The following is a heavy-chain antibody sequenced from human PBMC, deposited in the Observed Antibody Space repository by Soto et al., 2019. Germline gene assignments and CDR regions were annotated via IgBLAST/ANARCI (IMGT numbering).Heavy chain of an antibody. V-gene: IGHV4-39*01. CDR2: IYYSGST. Sequence: QLQLQESGPGLVKPSETLSLTCTVSGGSISSSSYYWGWIRQPPGKGLEWIGSIYYSGSTYYNPSLKSRVPISVDTSKNQFSLKLSSVTAADTAVYYCARRGGFWDPTLDYWGQGTLVTVSS. CDR3: ARRGGFWDPTLDY. CDR1: GGSISSSSYY. D-gene: IGHD3-3*01. J-gene: IGHJ4*02.